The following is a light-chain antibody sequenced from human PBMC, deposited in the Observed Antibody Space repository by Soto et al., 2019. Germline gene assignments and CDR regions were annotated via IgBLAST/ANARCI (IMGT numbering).Light chain of an antibody. CDR1: SSNIGAGYD. CDR3: QSYDSSLSGYV. CDR2: GNS. V-gene: IGLV1-40*01. Sequence: QSVLTHPPPVSGAPGQRVTISCTGGSSNIGAGYDVPWYQQLPGTAPNLLIYGNSNRPSGVPDRFSGSKSGTSASLAFTGLQAEDEADYYCQSYDSSLSGYVFGTVTKVTVL. J-gene: IGLJ1*01.